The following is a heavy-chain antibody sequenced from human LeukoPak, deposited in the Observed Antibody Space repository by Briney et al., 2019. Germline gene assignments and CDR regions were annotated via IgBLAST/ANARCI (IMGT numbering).Heavy chain of an antibody. Sequence: ASVKVSCKALGYTFTDYYMHWVRQAPGQGLEWMGWINGNSGDTKYAQKFQGRVTMTRDTSISTAYMELSRLRSDDTAIYYCARVQTTGLLEWLYWGQGALVTVSS. CDR1: GYTFTDYY. CDR3: ARVQTTGLLEWLY. CDR2: INGNSGDT. D-gene: IGHD3-3*01. J-gene: IGHJ4*02. V-gene: IGHV1-2*02.